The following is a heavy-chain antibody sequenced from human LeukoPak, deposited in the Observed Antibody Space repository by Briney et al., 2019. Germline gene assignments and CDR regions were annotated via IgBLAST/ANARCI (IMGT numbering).Heavy chain of an antibody. V-gene: IGHV1-46*01. CDR2: INPGGDNT. J-gene: IGHJ3*02. Sequence: ASVTVSCKASVYTFTNYYIHWVRQAPGQGLEWTGLINPGGDNTNYAQNFQGRVTMTRDTSASTVYMELSSLRSEDTAIYYCARIRDGYNDAYDIWGQGTVVTVPS. CDR3: ARIRDGYNDAYDI. CDR1: VYTFTNYY. D-gene: IGHD5-24*01.